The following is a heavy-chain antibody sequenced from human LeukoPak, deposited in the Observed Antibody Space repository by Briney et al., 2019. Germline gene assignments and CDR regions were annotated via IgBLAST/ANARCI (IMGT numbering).Heavy chain of an antibody. V-gene: IGHV4-59*08. D-gene: IGHD3-22*01. Sequence: SETLSLTCTVSGGSISSYYWSWIRQPPGKGLEWIGYIYYSGSTNYNPSLKSRVTISLDTSKNQFSLKLNSVTAADTAVYYCARRYDTSGRLDYWGQGTLVTVSS. J-gene: IGHJ4*02. CDR1: GGSISSYY. CDR2: IYYSGST. CDR3: ARRYDTSGRLDY.